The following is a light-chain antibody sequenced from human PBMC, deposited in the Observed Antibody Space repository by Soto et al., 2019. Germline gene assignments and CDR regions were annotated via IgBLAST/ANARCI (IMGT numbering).Light chain of an antibody. CDR2: DAS. CDR1: QSISYG. CDR3: QQRHMWPIT. Sequence: IQMTQSPSTLSASLGDIVTFTCRASQSISYGLAWFQQKPGQAPILLISDASSLEAGVPSRFSGSGSGTEFSLTISSLEPEDSAVYYCQQRHMWPITFGQGTRLEIK. V-gene: IGKV1-5*01. J-gene: IGKJ5*01.